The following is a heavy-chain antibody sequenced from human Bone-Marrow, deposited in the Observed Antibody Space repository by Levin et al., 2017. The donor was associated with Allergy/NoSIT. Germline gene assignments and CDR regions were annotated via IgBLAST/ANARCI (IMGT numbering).Heavy chain of an antibody. J-gene: IGHJ3*01. V-gene: IGHV3-23*01. CDR1: QFTFDDYA. CDR2: IGGGGSSE. Sequence: GESLKISCAGTQFTFDDYAMSWVRQAPGKGLEWVSSIGGGGSSEYYAASVKGRFSISRDNSKNMLFLQMNSLRAEDTGIYYCATTQYSSGWGGAFDFWGQGTVVTVSP. CDR3: ATTQYSSGWGGAFDF. D-gene: IGHD6-19*01.